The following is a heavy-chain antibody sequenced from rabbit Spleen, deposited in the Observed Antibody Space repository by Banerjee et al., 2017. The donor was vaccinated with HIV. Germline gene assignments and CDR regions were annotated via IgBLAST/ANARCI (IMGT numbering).Heavy chain of an antibody. CDR1: GIDFSSNYW. CDR2: INSGSGSA. J-gene: IGHJ6*01. V-gene: IGHV1S40*01. CDR3: ARDAGTSFSTYGMDL. D-gene: IGHD8-1*01. Sequence: QSLEESGGDLVKPGASLTLTCKASGIDFSSNYWICWVRQAPGKGLEWIGCINSGSGSAYYASWAKGRFSISKTSSTTVTLQMTSLTAADTATYFCARDAGTSFSTYGMDLWGPGTLVTVS.